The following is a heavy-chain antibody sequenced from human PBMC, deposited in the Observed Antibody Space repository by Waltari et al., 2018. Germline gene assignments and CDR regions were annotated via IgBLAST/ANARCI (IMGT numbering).Heavy chain of an antibody. CDR1: GFPFSSYA. CDR3: AKRYSYVDY. CDR2: ITDGGGST. J-gene: IGHJ4*02. V-gene: IGHV3-23*01. Sequence: EVQLLESGGGLVQPGGSLRLSCATSGFPFSSYAMSWVRQAPGKGLEWVSSITDGGGSTYYADSVKGRFTISRDNSKNTLYLQMNSLRAEDTAIYYCAKRYSYVDYWGQGTLVTVSS. D-gene: IGHD5-18*01.